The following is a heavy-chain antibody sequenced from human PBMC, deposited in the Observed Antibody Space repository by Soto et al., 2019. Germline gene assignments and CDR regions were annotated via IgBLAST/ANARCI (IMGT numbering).Heavy chain of an antibody. Sequence: SSVKVSCEASGGTYSSYAISWLRQAPGRGLEWMGGFIPIFGTANYAQKFQGRVTITADESTSTAYMEMSSLRSEDTAVYYFEIDGRREAVLVASRRELDSFYSWGQ. CDR3: EIDGRREAVLVASRRELDSFYS. V-gene: IGHV1-69*13. J-gene: IGHJ3*01. D-gene: IGHD2-15*01. CDR2: FIPIFGTA. CDR1: GGTYSSYA.